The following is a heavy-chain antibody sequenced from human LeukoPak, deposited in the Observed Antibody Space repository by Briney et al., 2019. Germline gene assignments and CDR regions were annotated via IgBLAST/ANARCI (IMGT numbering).Heavy chain of an antibody. Sequence: ASVKVSCKASGYTFTGYYMHWVRQAPGQGLEWMGWISGYNGNTNYAQKFQGRVTMTTDTSTSTVYMELRSLRSDDTAVYYCARDDNYGSGQPDDWGQGTLVTVSS. J-gene: IGHJ4*02. CDR3: ARDDNYGSGQPDD. CDR2: ISGYNGNT. CDR1: GYTFTGYY. V-gene: IGHV1-18*04. D-gene: IGHD3-10*01.